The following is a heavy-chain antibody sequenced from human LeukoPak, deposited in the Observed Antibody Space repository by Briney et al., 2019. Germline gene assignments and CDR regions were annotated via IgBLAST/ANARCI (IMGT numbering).Heavy chain of an antibody. CDR3: AADGHSSSWYKDFQH. D-gene: IGHD6-13*01. J-gene: IGHJ1*01. V-gene: IGHV1-58*02. CDR2: IVVGSGNT. CDR1: GFTFTSSA. Sequence: SVKVSCKASGFTFTSSAMQWVRQARGQRLEWIGWIVVGSGNTNYAQKFQERVTITRDMSTSTAYMELSSLRSEDTAVYYCAADGHSSSWYKDFQHWGQGTLVTVSS.